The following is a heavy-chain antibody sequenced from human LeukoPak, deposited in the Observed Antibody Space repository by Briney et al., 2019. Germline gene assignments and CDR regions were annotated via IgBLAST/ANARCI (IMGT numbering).Heavy chain of an antibody. CDR2: IYYSGST. D-gene: IGHD6-6*01. CDR1: GGSISSSSYY. V-gene: IGHV4-39*01. CDR3: ARRGSSSSYFDY. J-gene: IGHJ4*02. Sequence: KPSETLSLTCTVSGGSISSSSYYWGWIRQPPGKGLEWIGSIYYSGSTYYNPSLKSRVTISVDTSKNQFSLKLSSVTAADTAVYYCARRGSSSSYFDYWGQGTLVTVSS.